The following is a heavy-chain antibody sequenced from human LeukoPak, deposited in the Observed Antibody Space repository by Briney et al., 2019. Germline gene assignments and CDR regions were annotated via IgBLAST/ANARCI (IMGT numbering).Heavy chain of an antibody. CDR1: GFSFRNSW. Sequence: GESLRLSCAASGFSFRNSWMAWVRQAPGKGLEWVALTNEGESAKYYVDSVKGRFTISRDNAKNSLFLQMNSLRDEDTAMYYCARGVNRAYYIWGHGTMVTVSS. D-gene: IGHD4/OR15-4a*01. CDR3: ARGVNRAYYI. CDR2: TNEGESAK. V-gene: IGHV3-7*01. J-gene: IGHJ3*02.